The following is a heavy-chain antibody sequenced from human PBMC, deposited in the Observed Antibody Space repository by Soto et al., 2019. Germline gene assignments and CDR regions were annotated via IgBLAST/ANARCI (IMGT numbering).Heavy chain of an antibody. CDR2: IHYSGTT. Sequence: QVQLQESGPGLVQPSETPSLTCKVSGGSISGYYWSWIRQSAGKGLEWIGRIHYSGTTAYSPSLRSRLTMSVDTSKNEFSLKVTSVTAADTAVYYCVRVGAVATNGGYFDSWGQGALVTVSA. V-gene: IGHV4-4*07. CDR3: VRVGAVATNGGYFDS. CDR1: GGSISGYY. J-gene: IGHJ4*02. D-gene: IGHD6-19*01.